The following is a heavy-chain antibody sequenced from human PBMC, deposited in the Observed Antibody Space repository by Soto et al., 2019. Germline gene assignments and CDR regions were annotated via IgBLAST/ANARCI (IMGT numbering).Heavy chain of an antibody. CDR3: ARGELLWFGELLR. CDR2: MNPNSGDT. D-gene: IGHD3-10*01. Sequence: QVQLVQSGAEVKKPGASVKVSCKASGYTFTSYEVNWVRQATGQGLEWMGWMNPNSGDTGYAQKFQGRVTMTRNTSISTAYMELSSLRSEDTAVYYCARGELLWFGELLRWGQGTLVTVSS. CDR1: GYTFTSYE. J-gene: IGHJ4*02. V-gene: IGHV1-8*01.